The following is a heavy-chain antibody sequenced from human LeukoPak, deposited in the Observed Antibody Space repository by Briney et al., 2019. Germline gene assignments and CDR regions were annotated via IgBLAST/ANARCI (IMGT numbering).Heavy chain of an antibody. CDR2: ISGSGGST. CDR1: GFTFSSYA. D-gene: IGHD6-19*01. CDR3: AKPVAAYYYYYGMDV. V-gene: IGHV3-23*01. Sequence: GGSLRLSCAASGFTFSSYAMSWVRQAPGKGLEWVSAISGSGGSTYYADSVKGRFTISRDNSKSTLYLQMNSLRAEDTAVYYCAKPVAAYYYYYGMDVWGQGTTVTVS. J-gene: IGHJ6*02.